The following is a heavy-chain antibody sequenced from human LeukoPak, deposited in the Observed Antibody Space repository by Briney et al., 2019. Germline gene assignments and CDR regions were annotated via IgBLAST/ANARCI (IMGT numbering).Heavy chain of an antibody. CDR2: IYYSGST. CDR1: GGSISSSNYY. V-gene: IGHV4-39*06. J-gene: IGHJ4*02. CDR3: ARGYYDILIGKGYFDY. Sequence: PSETLSLTCTVSGGSISSSNYYWGWIRQPPGKGLEWIGSIYYSGSTYYNPSLKSRVTISVDTSKNQFTLKLSSVTAADTAVYYCARGYYDILIGKGYFDYWGQGNLVTVSS. D-gene: IGHD3-9*01.